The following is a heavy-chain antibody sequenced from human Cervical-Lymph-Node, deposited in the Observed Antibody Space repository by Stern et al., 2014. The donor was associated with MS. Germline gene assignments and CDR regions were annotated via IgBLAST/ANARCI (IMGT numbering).Heavy chain of an antibody. J-gene: IGHJ6*02. CDR2: IYTGDSDT. CDR1: GYSFTSHW. Sequence: EVHLVESGAEVKKPGESLKISCKGSGYSFTSHWIGWVRQMPGKGLEWMGMIYTGDSDTRYSPSFQGQVTISADTSLSPAYLQWRSLKASDTAIYYCARHQTDYKGRDYYYYGMDVWGQGTTVTVSS. V-gene: IGHV5-51*01. CDR3: ARHQTDYKGRDYYYYGMDV. D-gene: IGHD4-11*01.